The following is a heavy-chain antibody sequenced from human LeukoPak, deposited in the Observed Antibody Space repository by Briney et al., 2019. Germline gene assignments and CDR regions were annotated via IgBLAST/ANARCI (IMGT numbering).Heavy chain of an antibody. D-gene: IGHD1-7*01. CDR2: IYDSGST. CDR3: ASLTGTARGY. J-gene: IGHJ4*02. CDR1: GXSISSYY. Sequence: SETLSLTCTVSGXSISSYYWSWIRQPPGRGLEWIGYIYDSGSTNYSPSLKSRVTISLDTSMNQFSLKLSSVTAADTAVYYCASLTGTARGYWGQGTLVTVSS. V-gene: IGHV4-59*08.